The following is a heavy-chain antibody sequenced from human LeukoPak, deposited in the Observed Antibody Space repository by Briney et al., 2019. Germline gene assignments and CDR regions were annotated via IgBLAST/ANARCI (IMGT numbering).Heavy chain of an antibody. CDR1: GFTFSSYG. V-gene: IGHV3-30*18. D-gene: IGHD6-13*01. CDR2: ISYDGSNK. CDR3: AKDLGSGQQLPFNYGMDV. J-gene: IGHJ6*02. Sequence: QPGRSLRLSCAASGFTFSSYGMHWVRQAPGKGLEWVAVISYDGSNKYYADSVKGRFTISRDNSKNTLYLQMNSLRAEDTAVYYCAKDLGSGQQLPFNYGMDVWGQGTTVTVSS.